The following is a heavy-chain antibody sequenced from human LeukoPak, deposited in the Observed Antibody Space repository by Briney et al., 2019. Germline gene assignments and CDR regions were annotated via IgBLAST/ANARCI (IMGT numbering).Heavy chain of an antibody. CDR1: GFTFSSYA. CDR3: AKDRYWVDY. J-gene: IGHJ4*02. V-gene: IGHV3-23*01. Sequence: GGSLRLSCAASGFTFSSYAMSWVRQAPGKGLEWVSTNSDHGDNTYYADSVKGRFTISRDNSKNTLYLQMNSLRAEDTAVYYCAKDRYWVDYWGQGTLVTVSS. CDR2: NSDHGDNT. D-gene: IGHD1-14*01.